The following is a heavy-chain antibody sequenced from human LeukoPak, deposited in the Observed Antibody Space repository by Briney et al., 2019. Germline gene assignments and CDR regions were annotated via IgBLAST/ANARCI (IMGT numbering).Heavy chain of an antibody. J-gene: IGHJ4*02. CDR2: IDPSDSYT. Sequence: GESLKISCKGSGYSFSNYWISWVRQMPGNGLEWMGRIDPSDSYTNYSPSFQGHVTISADKSISTAYLQWNSLKASDTAIYYCARQEYSGSYYVYWGQGTLVTVSS. CDR3: ARQEYSGSYYVY. D-gene: IGHD1-26*01. CDR1: GYSFSNYW. V-gene: IGHV5-10-1*01.